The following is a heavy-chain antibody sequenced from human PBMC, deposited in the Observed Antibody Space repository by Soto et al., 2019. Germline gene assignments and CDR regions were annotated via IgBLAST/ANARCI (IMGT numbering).Heavy chain of an antibody. V-gene: IGHV3-23*01. J-gene: IGHJ4*02. D-gene: IGHD3-22*01. CDR1: GFTFSNSA. Sequence: SLRRSYKSSGFTFSNSALRWSRQAPGKGLEWVSTISHDSRNTHYAGSVKGRFTISRDNSKNTLYLQMNSLRAEDTAVYYCAKDELITMIVVVMPDYWGQGP. CDR3: AKDELITMIVVVMPDY. CDR2: ISHDSRNT.